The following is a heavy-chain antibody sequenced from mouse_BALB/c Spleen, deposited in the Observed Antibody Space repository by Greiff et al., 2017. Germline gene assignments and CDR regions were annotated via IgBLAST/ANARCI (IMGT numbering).Heavy chain of an antibody. D-gene: IGHD2-1*01. Sequence: QVQLQQPGAELVKPGTSVKLSCKASGYNFTSYWINWVKLRPGQGLEWIGDIYPGSGSTNYNEKFKSKATLTVDTSSSTAYMQLSSLASEDSALYYCARAHYGNLGFAYWGQGTLVTVSA. CDR3: ARAHYGNLGFAY. J-gene: IGHJ3*01. CDR1: GYNFTSYW. V-gene: IGHV1-55*01. CDR2: IYPGSGST.